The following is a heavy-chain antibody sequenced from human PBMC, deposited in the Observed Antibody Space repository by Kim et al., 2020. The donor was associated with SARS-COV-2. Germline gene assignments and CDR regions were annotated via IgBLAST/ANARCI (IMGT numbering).Heavy chain of an antibody. V-gene: IGHV3-73*01. D-gene: IGHD1-1*01. J-gene: IGHJ3*02. CDR3: TSVPGTTLDFWDAFDI. Sequence: GGSLRLSCAASGFTFSGSAIHWVRQASGKGLEWVCRIRSKANTYATAYAASVKGRFTISRDDSKNTAYLQMNSLKTEDTAVYYCTSVPGTTLDFWDAFDIWGQGTMVTVSS. CDR2: IRSKANTYAT. CDR1: GFTFSGSA.